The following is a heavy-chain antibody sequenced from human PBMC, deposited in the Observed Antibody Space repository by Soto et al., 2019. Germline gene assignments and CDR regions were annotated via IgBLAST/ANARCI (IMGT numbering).Heavy chain of an antibody. D-gene: IGHD3-10*01. V-gene: IGHV1-2*04. Sequence: ASVKVSCKASGYTFTGYYMHWVRQAPGQGLAWMGWINPNSGGTNYAQKFQGWVTMTRDTSISTAYMELSRMRSDDSAVYYCGRGGFGGVLFDNWGQGTLVTVSS. CDR3: GRGGFGGVLFDN. CDR1: GYTFTGYY. CDR2: INPNSGGT. J-gene: IGHJ4*02.